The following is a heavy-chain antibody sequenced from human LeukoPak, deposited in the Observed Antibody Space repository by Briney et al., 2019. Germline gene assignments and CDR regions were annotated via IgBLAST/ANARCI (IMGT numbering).Heavy chain of an antibody. CDR1: AGSVSGYY. D-gene: IGHD3-16*01. CDR3: ARDRGEYYFDY. CDR2: IYTSGST. J-gene: IGHJ4*02. Sequence: SETLSLTCTVSAGSVSGYYWTWIRQPAGKGLEWIGRIYTSGSTNYNPSLKSRVTMSVDTSKNQFSLKLSSVTAADTAVYYCARDRGEYYFDYWGQGTLVTVSS. V-gene: IGHV4-4*07.